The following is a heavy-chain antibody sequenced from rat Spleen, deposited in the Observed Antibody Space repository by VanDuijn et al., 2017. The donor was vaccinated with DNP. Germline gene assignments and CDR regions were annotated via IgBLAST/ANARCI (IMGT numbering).Heavy chain of an antibody. CDR1: GFPLTSYG. CDR2: VRYNGDT. Sequence: QVQLRESGPGLVPPSETLSLTCTVSGFPLTSYGVNWVRQPPGKGLEWMGRVRYNGDTSYNSALNSRLSISRDTSKNQVFLKMNSLQTDDTGTYYCTRDAYSGYSYAMDAWGQGTSVTVSS. J-gene: IGHJ4*01. D-gene: IGHD1-6*01. V-gene: IGHV2-63*01. CDR3: TRDAYSGYSYAMDA.